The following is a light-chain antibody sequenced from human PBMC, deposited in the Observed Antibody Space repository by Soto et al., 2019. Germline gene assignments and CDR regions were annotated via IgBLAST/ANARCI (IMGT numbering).Light chain of an antibody. V-gene: IGKV1-5*03. CDR2: KAS. CDR1: QSISSW. CDR3: QQYNSYSALT. J-gene: IGKJ4*01. Sequence: DIQITQSPSTLSASVGDRVTITCRASQSISSWLAWYQQKPGKAPKLLIYKASNLQSGVPSRFSGGESGTEFTLTISSLQPDDSATYYCQQYNSYSALTFGGGTKVEI.